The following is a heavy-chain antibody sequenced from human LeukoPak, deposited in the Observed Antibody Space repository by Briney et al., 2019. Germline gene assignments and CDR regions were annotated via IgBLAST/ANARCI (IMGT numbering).Heavy chain of an antibody. CDR1: GGSISSYY. D-gene: IGHD3-9*01. CDR3: ARGYFDWLFLDY. V-gene: IGHV4-59*01. J-gene: IGHJ4*02. CDR2: IHYSGST. Sequence: SETLSLXCTVSGGSISSYYWSWIRQPPGKGLEWIGYIHYSGSTNYNPSLMSQVTISVDTSKNQFPLKLSPVAAADTAVYYCARGYFDWLFLDYWGQGTLVTVSS.